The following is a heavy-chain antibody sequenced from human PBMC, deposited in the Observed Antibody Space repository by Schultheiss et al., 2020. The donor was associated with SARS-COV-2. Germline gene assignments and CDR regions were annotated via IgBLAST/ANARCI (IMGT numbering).Heavy chain of an antibody. V-gene: IGHV4-59*01. Sequence: SETLSLTCSVSGGSIISYYWNWIRQPPGKGLEWIGYIHYSGGTNYSPSLKSRVTISIDTSKNQFSLNLSSVTAADTAVYYCASEVKYYYDSSGYYYGGDYWGQGTLVTVSS. CDR3: ASEVKYYYDSSGYYYGGDY. CDR2: IHYSGGT. D-gene: IGHD3-22*01. J-gene: IGHJ4*02. CDR1: GGSIISYY.